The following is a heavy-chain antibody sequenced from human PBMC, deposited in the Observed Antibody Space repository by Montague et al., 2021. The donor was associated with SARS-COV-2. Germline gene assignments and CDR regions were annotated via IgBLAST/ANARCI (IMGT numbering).Heavy chain of an antibody. J-gene: IGHJ4*02. CDR3: ARGDVEMATIKSGGPFYHFDY. V-gene: IGHV4-59*13. CDR1: GGSISSYY. D-gene: IGHD5-24*01. Sequence: SETLSLTCTVSGGSISSYYWSWIRQPPGKGLEWIGYIYYSGSINYNPSLKSPVTISVDTSKNQFSLKLSSVTAADTAVYYCARGDVEMATIKSGGPFYHFDYWGQGTLVTVSS. CDR2: IYYSGSI.